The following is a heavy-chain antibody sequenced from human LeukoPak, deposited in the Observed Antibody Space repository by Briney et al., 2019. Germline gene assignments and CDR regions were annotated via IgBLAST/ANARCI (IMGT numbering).Heavy chain of an antibody. Sequence: PSETLSLTCTVSGGSISSYYWNWIRQPPGKGLEWIGYIYNSGSTNYNPSLKSRVTISVDTSKNQFSLKLSSVTAADTAVYYCARGYCSGGSCYSARYWGQGTLVTVSS. V-gene: IGHV4-59*01. J-gene: IGHJ4*02. CDR2: IYNSGST. CDR3: ARGYCSGGSCYSARY. CDR1: GGSISSYY. D-gene: IGHD2-15*01.